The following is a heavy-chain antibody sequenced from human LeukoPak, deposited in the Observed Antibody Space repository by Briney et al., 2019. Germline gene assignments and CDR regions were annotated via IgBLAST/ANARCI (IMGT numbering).Heavy chain of an antibody. J-gene: IGHJ4*02. CDR3: ASASVYSSSWYPDY. V-gene: IGHV3-30*01. D-gene: IGHD6-13*01. Sequence: PGGPLRLSCAASGFTFSSYAMHWVRQAPGKGLGWVAVISYGGSNKYYADSVKGRFTISRDNSKNTLYLQMNSLRAEDTAVYYCASASVYSSSWYPDYWGQGTLVTVSS. CDR1: GFTFSSYA. CDR2: ISYGGSNK.